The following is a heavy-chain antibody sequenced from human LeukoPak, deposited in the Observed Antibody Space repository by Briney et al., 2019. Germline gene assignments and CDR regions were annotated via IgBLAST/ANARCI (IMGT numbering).Heavy chain of an antibody. D-gene: IGHD2-21*02. CDR1: GFTFNTYA. Sequence: GGSLRLSCAASGFTFNTYAMSWVRQAPGKGLEWVSAISGNGEIIHYADSVKGRFTISRDNSKNTLYLQMGSLRAEDMAVYYCARVDAYCGGDCYFDYWGQGTLVTVSS. CDR2: ISGNGEII. J-gene: IGHJ4*02. CDR3: ARVDAYCGGDCYFDY. V-gene: IGHV3-23*01.